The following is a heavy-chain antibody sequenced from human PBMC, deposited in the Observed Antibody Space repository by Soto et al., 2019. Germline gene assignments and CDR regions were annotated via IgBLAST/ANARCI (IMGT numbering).Heavy chain of an antibody. V-gene: IGHV1-69*15. D-gene: IGHD5-12*01. J-gene: IGHJ5*02. CDR2: IIPIFGTT. CDR1: GGTFSTYA. Sequence: QVQLVQSGAEVKKPGSSVKVSCKASGGTFSTYAITWVRQAPGQGLEWVARIIPIFGTTNVAQKFQGRVTITADESTTTANMQLSCLKSHDTAVYYRAKDGGPDGYFGHWLDPWGQGTLVTVSA. CDR3: AKDGGPDGYFGHWLDP.